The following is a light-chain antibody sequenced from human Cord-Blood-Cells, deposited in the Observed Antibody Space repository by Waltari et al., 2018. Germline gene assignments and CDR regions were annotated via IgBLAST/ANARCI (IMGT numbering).Light chain of an antibody. CDR3: QSADSSGTYV. CDR2: KDS. CDR1: ALPKQY. J-gene: IGLJ1*01. V-gene: IGLV3-25*03. Sequence: SYELTQPPSVSVSPGQTARITCSGDALPKQYANWYQQKPGQAPVLVIYKDSERPSGIPGRYSGSSSGTTVTLTISGVQAEDEADYYCQSADSSGTYVFGTGTKVTVL.